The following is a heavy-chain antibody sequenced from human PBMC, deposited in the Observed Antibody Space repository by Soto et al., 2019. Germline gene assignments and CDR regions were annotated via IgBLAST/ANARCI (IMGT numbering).Heavy chain of an antibody. CDR3: ARMSGNFDY. V-gene: IGHV3-7*01. Sequence: LRLSCAASGFTFSSYWMSWVRQAPGKGLEWVANIRQDGSEKYYVDSVKGRFTISRDNAKNSLYLQTNSLRAEDAAVYFCARMSGNFDYWGQGTLVTAPQ. J-gene: IGHJ4*02. CDR2: IRQDGSEK. CDR1: GFTFSSYW.